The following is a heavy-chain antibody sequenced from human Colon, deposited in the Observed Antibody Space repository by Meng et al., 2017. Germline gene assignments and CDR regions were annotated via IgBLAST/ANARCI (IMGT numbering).Heavy chain of an antibody. J-gene: IGHJ3*02. CDR2: ISAYNGNT. Sequence: ASVKVSCKASGYTFTSYGISWVRQAPGQGLEWMGWISAYNGNTNYAQKLQGRVTMTTDTSTSTAYMELRSLRSDDTAVYYCARDRRCNWNYGDAFDIWGQGTMVTVSS. CDR3: ARDRRCNWNYGDAFDI. V-gene: IGHV1-18*01. D-gene: IGHD1-7*01. CDR1: GYTFTSYG.